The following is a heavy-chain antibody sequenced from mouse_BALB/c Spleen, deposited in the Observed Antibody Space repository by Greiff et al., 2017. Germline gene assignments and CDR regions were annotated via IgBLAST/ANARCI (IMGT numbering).Heavy chain of an antibody. V-gene: IGHV14-3*02. CDR3: ARGGGPAWFAY. Sequence: EVQLQQSGAELVKPGASVKLSCTASGFNIKDNYMHWVKQRPEQGLEWIGRIDPANGNTKYDPKFQGKATITADTSSNTAYLQLSSLTSEDTAVYYCARGGGPAWFAYWGQGTLVTVSA. CDR1: GFNIKDNY. J-gene: IGHJ3*01. CDR2: IDPANGNT.